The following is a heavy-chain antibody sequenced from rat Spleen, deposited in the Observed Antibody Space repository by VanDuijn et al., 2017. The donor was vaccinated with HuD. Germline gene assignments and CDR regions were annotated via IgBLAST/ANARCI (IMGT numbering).Heavy chain of an antibody. CDR3: TRAGYLRDWYFDF. D-gene: IGHD2-2*01. V-gene: IGHV5-7*01. J-gene: IGHJ1*01. Sequence: EVQLVESGGGLVQPGRSLKLSCAASGFTFSDYNMAWVRQAPKKGLEWVATISYDGSSTYYRDSVKGRFTISRDNEKSTLYLQMDSLRSEDTATYYCTRAGYLRDWYFDFWGPGTMVTVSS. CDR1: GFTFSDYN. CDR2: ISYDGSST.